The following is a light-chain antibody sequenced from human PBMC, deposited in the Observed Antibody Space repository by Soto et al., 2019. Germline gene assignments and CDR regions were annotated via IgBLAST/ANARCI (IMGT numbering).Light chain of an antibody. Sequence: QSALTQPASVSGSPGQSITISCTGTSRDVGGYNYVSWYQQHPGKAPKVMIYEVSHRPSGVSDRFSGSKSGNTASLTISGLQAEDEADYYCSSYTTSSTLVVFGGGTKLTVL. J-gene: IGLJ2*01. CDR2: EVS. CDR1: SRDVGGYNY. V-gene: IGLV2-14*01. CDR3: SSYTTSSTLVV.